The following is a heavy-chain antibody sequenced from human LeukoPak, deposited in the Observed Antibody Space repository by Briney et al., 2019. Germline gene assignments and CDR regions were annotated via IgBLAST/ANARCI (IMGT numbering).Heavy chain of an antibody. CDR3: ARHNDYGDYGGHWYFDL. Sequence: PGGSLRLSCAASGFTFNSYAMSWVRQAPGKGLEWVSTISGGGGSTYYADSVKGRFTISRDNSKNTLYLQMNSLRAEDTAVYYCARHNDYGDYGGHWYFDLWGRGTLVTVSS. J-gene: IGHJ2*01. V-gene: IGHV3-23*01. CDR1: GFTFNSYA. D-gene: IGHD4-17*01. CDR2: ISGGGGST.